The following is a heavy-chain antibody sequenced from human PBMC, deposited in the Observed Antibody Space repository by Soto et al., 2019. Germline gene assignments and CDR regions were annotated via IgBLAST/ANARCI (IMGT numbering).Heavy chain of an antibody. Sequence: GGSLRLSCAASGFTFSTYYMSWVRQAPGKGLEWISAISGSADTTYYADSVKGRFTISRDNSKGTLYLQMNSLRAEDTAVYYCAKRYSTGYSAFQHWGQGTLVTVSS. CDR1: GFTFSTYY. CDR3: AKRYSTGYSAFQH. V-gene: IGHV3-23*01. D-gene: IGHD6-19*01. CDR2: ISGSADTT. J-gene: IGHJ1*01.